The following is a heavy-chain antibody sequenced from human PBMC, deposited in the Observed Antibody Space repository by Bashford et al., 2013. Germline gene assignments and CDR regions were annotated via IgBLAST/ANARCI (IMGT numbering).Heavy chain of an antibody. CDR2: ISSSSSYI. CDR3: ARGRFFFDASGPAAPFDY. V-gene: IGHV3-21*01. CDR1: GFTFSSYS. D-gene: IGHD2-15*01. Sequence: GGSVRLSCAASGFTFSSYSMNWVRQAPGKGLEWVSSISSSSSYIYYADSVKGRFTISRDNAKNSLYLQMNSLRAEDTAVYYCARGRFFFDASGPAAPFDYWGQGALVTVSS. J-gene: IGHJ4*02.